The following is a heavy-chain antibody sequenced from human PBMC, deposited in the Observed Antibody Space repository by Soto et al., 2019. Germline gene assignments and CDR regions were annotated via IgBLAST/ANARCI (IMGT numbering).Heavy chain of an antibody. CDR2: ISAYNGNT. V-gene: IGHV1-18*01. Sequence: SVKVSCKASGYTFTSYGISWVRQAPGQGLEWMGWISAYNGNTNYAQKLQGRVTMTTDTSTSTAYMELRSLRSDDTAVYYCAGNIAAAGTSPWFDPWGQGTLVTVSS. CDR3: AGNIAAAGTSPWFDP. CDR1: GYTFTSYG. D-gene: IGHD6-13*01. J-gene: IGHJ5*02.